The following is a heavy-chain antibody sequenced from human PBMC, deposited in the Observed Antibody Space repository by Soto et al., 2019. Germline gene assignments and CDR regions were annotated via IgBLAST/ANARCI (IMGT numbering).Heavy chain of an antibody. CDR1: GFSFSSYA. V-gene: IGHV3-23*01. J-gene: IGHJ4*02. CDR2: ISARGGSS. D-gene: IGHD5-12*01. Sequence: VQLLEPGGGLVQPGGSLRLSCAASGFSFSSYAMVWVRQAPGKGLEWVSVISARGGSSYFADSVKGRFTISRDNSKNVLSLEMNSLRAEDTAIYFCAKGSIVYSASVDNWGQGTLVLVSS. CDR3: AKGSIVYSASVDN.